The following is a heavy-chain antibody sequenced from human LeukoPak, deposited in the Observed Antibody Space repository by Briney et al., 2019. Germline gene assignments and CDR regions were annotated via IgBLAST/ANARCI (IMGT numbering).Heavy chain of an antibody. CDR2: IYYSGTT. Sequence: SETLSLTCTVSGGSISSYYWSWIRQPPGKGLEWIGYIYYSGTTNYNPSLKSRVTISVDTSKNQFSLKLSSVTAADTAVYYCAREGHSAGDYFDYWGQGTLVTVSS. J-gene: IGHJ4*02. CDR1: GGSISSYY. CDR3: AREGHSAGDYFDY. V-gene: IGHV4-59*12. D-gene: IGHD5-18*01.